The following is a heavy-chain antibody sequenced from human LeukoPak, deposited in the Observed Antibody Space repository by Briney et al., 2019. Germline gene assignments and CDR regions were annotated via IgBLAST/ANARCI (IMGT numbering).Heavy chain of an antibody. J-gene: IGHJ5*02. V-gene: IGHV4-61*02. CDR3: AREVGLEWLPPTENWFDP. Sequence: SQTLSLTCTVSGGSISSGGYYWSWIRQPAGKGLEWIGRIYTSGSTNYNPSLKSRVTISVDKSKNQFSLKLSSVTAADTAVYYCAREVGLEWLPPTENWFDPWGQGTLVTVSS. CDR2: IYTSGST. D-gene: IGHD3-3*01. CDR1: GGSISSGGYY.